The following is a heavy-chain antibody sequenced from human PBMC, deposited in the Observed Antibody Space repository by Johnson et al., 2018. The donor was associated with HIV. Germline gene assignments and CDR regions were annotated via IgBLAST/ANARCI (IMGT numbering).Heavy chain of an antibody. Sequence: QVQLVESGGGVVQPGGSLRLSCAASGFTFSSYGMHWVRQAPGKGLEWVAFIRYDGSNRYYADSVKGRFTISRDNSKNTLYLQMNSLRAEDTAVSYCAKRGGTSMGGGGAFDIWGQGTMVTVSP. CDR1: GFTFSSYG. D-gene: IGHD3-16*01. CDR3: AKRGGTSMGGGGAFDI. CDR2: IRYDGSNR. V-gene: IGHV3-30*02. J-gene: IGHJ3*02.